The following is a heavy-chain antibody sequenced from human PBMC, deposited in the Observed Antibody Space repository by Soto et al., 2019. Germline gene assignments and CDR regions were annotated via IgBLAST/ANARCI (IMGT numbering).Heavy chain of an antibody. Sequence: PSDTLSLTCTVAGGSIRNSYWSWILQSPEKGLEWIGYIYYSGSTYYNPSLKSRVTISVDTSKNQFSLKLSSVTAADTAVYYCARRLYYDSSGFEGGGMDVWGQGTTVTVSS. J-gene: IGHJ6*02. CDR2: IYYSGST. CDR3: ARRLYYDSSGFEGGGMDV. CDR1: GGSIRNSY. V-gene: IGHV4-59*04. D-gene: IGHD3-22*01.